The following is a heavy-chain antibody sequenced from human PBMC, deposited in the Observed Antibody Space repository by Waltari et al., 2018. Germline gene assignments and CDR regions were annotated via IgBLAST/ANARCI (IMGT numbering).Heavy chain of an antibody. J-gene: IGHJ4*02. D-gene: IGHD5-12*01. CDR1: GGSSSGYY. Sequence: QVQLQQWGAGLLKPSETLSLTCAVYGGSSSGYYWSWIRQPPGKGLEWIGEINHSGSTNYNPSLKSRVTISVDTSKNQFSLKLSSVTAADTAVYYCARGGIVATFLVRPQYYFDYWGQGTLVTVSS. CDR3: ARGGIVATFLVRPQYYFDY. V-gene: IGHV4-34*01. CDR2: INHSGST.